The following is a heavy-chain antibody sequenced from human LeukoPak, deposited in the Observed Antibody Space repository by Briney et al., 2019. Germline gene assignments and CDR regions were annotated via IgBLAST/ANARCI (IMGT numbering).Heavy chain of an antibody. CDR3: ARQPYYYDSSGQARRSFNF. V-gene: IGHV4-39*01. J-gene: IGHJ4*02. CDR1: GDSISSSSYY. Sequence: LETLSLTCTASGDSISSSSYYWGWIRQSPGKGLEWIGSIYYSGSTYYNPSLQSRVVISVDTSKNQFSLKLSSVTAADTAVYYCARQPYYYDSSGQARRSFNFWGQGTLVTVSS. CDR2: IYYSGST. D-gene: IGHD3-22*01.